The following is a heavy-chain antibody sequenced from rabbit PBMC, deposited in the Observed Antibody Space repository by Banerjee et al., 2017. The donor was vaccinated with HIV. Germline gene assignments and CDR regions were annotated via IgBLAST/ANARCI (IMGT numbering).Heavy chain of an antibody. CDR3: AQSGDATMYLNL. V-gene: IGHV1S40*01. Sequence: QSLEESGGDLVKPGASLTLTCTASGFSFSSSYCMCWVRQAPGKGLEWIGCIKTGSGNTYYASWAKGRFTISKTSSTTVTLQMTSLTAADTATYFCAQSGDATMYLNLWGQGTLVTVS. J-gene: IGHJ4*01. D-gene: IGHD5-1*01. CDR2: IKTGSGNT. CDR1: GFSFSSSYC.